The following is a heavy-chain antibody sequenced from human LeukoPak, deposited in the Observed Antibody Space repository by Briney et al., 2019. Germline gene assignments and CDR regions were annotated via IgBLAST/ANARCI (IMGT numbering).Heavy chain of an antibody. D-gene: IGHD6-13*01. J-gene: IGHJ4*02. CDR3: ARAPPIAAAGTDVDY. CDR2: INPSGGST. Sequence: GASVKVSCKASGYTFTSYYMHWVRQAPGQGLEWMGIINPSGGSTSYAQKFQGRVTMTRDTSTSTVYMELSSLRSEDTAVYYCARAPPIAAAGTDVDYWGQGTLVTVSS. V-gene: IGHV1-46*01. CDR1: GYTFTSYY.